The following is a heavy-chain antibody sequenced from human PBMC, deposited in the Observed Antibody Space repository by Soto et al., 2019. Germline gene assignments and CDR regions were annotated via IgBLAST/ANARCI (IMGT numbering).Heavy chain of an antibody. Sequence: ASVKVSCKTSGYTFTTYTLQWVRQAPGQRLEWMGWINAGNGNTKYSEKFQGRVTIARDSSASTAYIELTSLISEDTAVYYCATERTGYHGFDYWGQGTLVTVS. V-gene: IGHV1-3*01. CDR1: GYTFTTYT. J-gene: IGHJ4*02. CDR3: ATERTGYHGFDY. CDR2: INAGNGNT. D-gene: IGHD5-12*01.